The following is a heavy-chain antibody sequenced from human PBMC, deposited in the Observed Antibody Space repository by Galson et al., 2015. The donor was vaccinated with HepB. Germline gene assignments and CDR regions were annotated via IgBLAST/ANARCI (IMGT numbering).Heavy chain of an antibody. CDR1: GYTFTSYA. CDR3: AREAVARLNDAFDI. CDR2: INTNTGNP. Sequence: SVKVSCKASGYTFTSYAMNWVRQAPGQGLEWMGWINTNTGNPTYAQGFTGRFVFSLDTSVSTAYLQISSLRAEDTAVYYCAREAVARLNDAFDIWGQGTMVTVSS. D-gene: IGHD6-19*01. J-gene: IGHJ3*02. V-gene: IGHV7-4-1*02.